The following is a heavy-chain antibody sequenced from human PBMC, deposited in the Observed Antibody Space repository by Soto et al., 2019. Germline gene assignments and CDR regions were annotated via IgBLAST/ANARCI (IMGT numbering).Heavy chain of an antibody. D-gene: IGHD6-19*01. J-gene: IGHJ5*02. Sequence: TSETLSLTCTVSGGSISSGDYYWSWIRQPPGKGLEWIGYIYYSGSTYYNPSLKSRVTISVDTSKNQFSLKLSSVTAADTAVYYCARELVAVAGTGPWFDPWGQGTLVTV. CDR3: ARELVAVAGTGPWFDP. CDR2: IYYSGST. V-gene: IGHV4-30-4*01. CDR1: GGSISSGDYY.